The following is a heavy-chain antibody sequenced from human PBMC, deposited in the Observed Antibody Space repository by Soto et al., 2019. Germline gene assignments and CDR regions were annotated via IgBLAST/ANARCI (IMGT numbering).Heavy chain of an antibody. D-gene: IGHD1-26*01. CDR2: IYHSGDT. CDR1: GDSITSGDFY. J-gene: IGHJ3*02. Sequence: TSETLSLTCTVSGDSITSGDFYWGWIRRPPGQGLEWIGTIYHSGDTIYNPPLKSRVTMSVDTSKNQFSLKLSSVTAADTAVYYCARGVGIVGAEPNAFDIWGQGTMVTVSS. V-gene: IGHV4-39*07. CDR3: ARGVGIVGAEPNAFDI.